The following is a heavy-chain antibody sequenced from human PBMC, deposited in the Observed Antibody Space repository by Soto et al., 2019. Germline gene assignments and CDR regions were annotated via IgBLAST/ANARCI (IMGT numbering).Heavy chain of an antibody. D-gene: IGHD3-10*01. CDR2: IDPRSGGT. CDR1: GYPFTTYY. J-gene: IGHJ4*02. V-gene: IGHV1-2*02. Sequence: AAVKVSCKVSGYPFTTYYIHWVRQAPGQGLEWMGWIDPRSGGTVYEQKFQGRVTMTRDTSISTVYMDLSGLTSDDTALYYCATDDYGIFPYWGQGSLVTVSS. CDR3: ATDDYGIFPY.